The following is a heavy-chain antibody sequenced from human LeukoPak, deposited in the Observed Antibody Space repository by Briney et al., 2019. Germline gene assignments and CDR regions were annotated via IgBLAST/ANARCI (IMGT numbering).Heavy chain of an antibody. CDR2: ISSSGRTI. CDR1: GFTFSDYY. V-gene: IGHV3-11*04. Sequence: GGSLRLSCAASGFTFSDYYIFWIRQAPGKGLEWVSYISSSGRTIYYADSVKGRFTVSRDNAKNSLYLQMNSLRAEDTAVYYCARDDWGQWLVPDYYYGMDVWGQGTTVTVSS. J-gene: IGHJ6*02. D-gene: IGHD6-19*01. CDR3: ARDDWGQWLVPDYYYGMDV.